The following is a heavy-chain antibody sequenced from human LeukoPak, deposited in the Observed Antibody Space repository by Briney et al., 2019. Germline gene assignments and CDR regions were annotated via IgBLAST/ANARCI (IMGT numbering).Heavy chain of an antibody. J-gene: IGHJ4*02. V-gene: IGHV4-39*07. D-gene: IGHD1-26*01. CDR2: IYYGGST. Sequence: PSETLSLTCTVSGGSVSSTHYWGWIRQPPGKGLEWIGSIYYGGSTYYNASLRSRVTTSVDTSKNQFSLKLNSVTAADTAVYYCARDLVGATTEDYWGQGTLVTVSS. CDR1: GGSVSSTHY. CDR3: ARDLVGATTEDY.